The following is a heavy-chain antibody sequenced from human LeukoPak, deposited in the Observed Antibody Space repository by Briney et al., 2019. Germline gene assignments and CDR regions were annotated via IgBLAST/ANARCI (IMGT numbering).Heavy chain of an antibody. CDR1: GFTVSNYD. D-gene: IGHD2-2*03. Sequence: GGSLRLSCVASGFTVSNYDMHWVRQAPGKGLEWVTVISDDGSNKYYADSVKGRFTISRDNSKNTLYLQMNRLRPEDTAVYYCARVDDLDAFDIWGQGTMVTVSS. J-gene: IGHJ3*02. CDR2: ISDDGSNK. CDR3: ARVDDLDAFDI. V-gene: IGHV3-30*04.